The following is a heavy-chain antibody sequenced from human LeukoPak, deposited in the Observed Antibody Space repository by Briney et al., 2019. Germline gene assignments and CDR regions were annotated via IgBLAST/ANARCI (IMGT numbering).Heavy chain of an antibody. CDR3: ATPGGDIYYYYMDV. CDR2: IIPVLSTA. J-gene: IGHJ6*03. Sequence: SVKVSCKASGDTFSRYAISWVRQAPGQGLEWMGGIIPVLSTANYAQKFQDRVTITADESTSTTYMELSSLKSEDTAVYYCATPGGDIYYYYMDVWGKGTTVT. D-gene: IGHD3-16*01. V-gene: IGHV1-69*13. CDR1: GDTFSRYA.